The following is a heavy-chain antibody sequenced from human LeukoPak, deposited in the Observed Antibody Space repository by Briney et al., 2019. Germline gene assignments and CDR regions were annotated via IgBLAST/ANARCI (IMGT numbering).Heavy chain of an antibody. CDR2: IYYSGST. D-gene: IGHD2-2*03. Sequence: SETLSLTCTVSGGSISSYYWSWIRQPPGKGLEWIGYIYYSGSTNYNPSLKSRVTISVDTSTNQFSLKLSSVTAAYTAVYYCARGPFGYCSSTSCYVYYYYMDVWGKGNTVTVSS. CDR3: ARGPFGYCSSTSCYVYYYYMDV. V-gene: IGHV4-59*01. J-gene: IGHJ6*03. CDR1: GGSISSYY.